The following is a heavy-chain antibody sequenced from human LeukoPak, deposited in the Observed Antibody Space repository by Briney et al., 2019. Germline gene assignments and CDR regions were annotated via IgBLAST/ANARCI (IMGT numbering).Heavy chain of an antibody. D-gene: IGHD6-6*01. CDR2: ISGSGGST. V-gene: IGHV3-23*01. J-gene: IGHJ4*02. Sequence: GGSLRLSCAASGFTFSSYAMSWVRQAPGKGLEWVSAISGSGGSTYYVDSVKGRFTISRDNAKNSLYLQMNSLRAEDTAVYYCAKSSIAAPDFDYWGQGTLVTVSS. CDR3: AKSSIAAPDFDY. CDR1: GFTFSSYA.